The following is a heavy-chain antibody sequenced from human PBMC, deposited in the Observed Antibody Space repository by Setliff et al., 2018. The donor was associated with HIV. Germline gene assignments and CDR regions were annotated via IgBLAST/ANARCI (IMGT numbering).Heavy chain of an antibody. V-gene: IGHV4-61*09. Sequence: PSETLSLTCSVSGGFLSSGSHYCTWLRQAAGKGLEWIGHFYTSGTTNYNPSLESRVTISVDTSKNQFSLKLNSVTAADTAVYYCAKTGQFDTWGQGTLVTVSS. CDR2: FYTSGTT. CDR1: GGFLSSGSHY. CDR3: AKTGQFDT. J-gene: IGHJ5*02.